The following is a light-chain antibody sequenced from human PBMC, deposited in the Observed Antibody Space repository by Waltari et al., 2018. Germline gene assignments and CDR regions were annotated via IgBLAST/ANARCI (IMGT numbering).Light chain of an antibody. J-gene: IGLJ3*02. CDR1: KLGDKS. CDR3: QAWDNAIAL. V-gene: IGLV3-1*01. Sequence: SYELTQPPSVSVSPGQTASLPCSGDKLGDKSFCWYRQRPGQSPVLVIYQDNRRPSGIPERFSASNSGNTATLIISGTQAMDEADYYCQAWDNAIALFGGGTKLTVL. CDR2: QDN.